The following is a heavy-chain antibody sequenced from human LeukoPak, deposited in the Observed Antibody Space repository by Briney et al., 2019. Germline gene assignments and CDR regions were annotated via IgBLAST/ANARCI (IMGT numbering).Heavy chain of an antibody. D-gene: IGHD3-10*01. CDR1: GYTFTGYY. J-gene: IGHJ4*02. CDR3: ARVVWVNYYGSGSYYKLDY. CDR2: INPNSGGT. V-gene: IGHV1-2*06. Sequence: ASVKVSCKASGYTFTGYYMHWVQQAPGQGLEWMRRINPNSGGTNYAQKFQGRVTMTRDTSISTAYMELSRLRSDDTAVYYCARVVWVNYYGSGSYYKLDYWGQGTLVTVSS.